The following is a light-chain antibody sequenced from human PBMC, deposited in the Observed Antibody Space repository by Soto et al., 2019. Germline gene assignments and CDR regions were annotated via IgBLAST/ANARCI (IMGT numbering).Light chain of an antibody. CDR2: AAS. J-gene: IGKJ2*01. CDR3: QQSSSPPHT. CDR1: QSISSY. Sequence: DIQLTQSPSSLSASVEDRVTITCRASQSISSYLNWYQQKPGTAPKLLIYAASSLQSGVPSRFSGRGSGTDFTLTISSLQPEDFATYYCQQSSSPPHTFGQGTKLEI. V-gene: IGKV1-39*01.